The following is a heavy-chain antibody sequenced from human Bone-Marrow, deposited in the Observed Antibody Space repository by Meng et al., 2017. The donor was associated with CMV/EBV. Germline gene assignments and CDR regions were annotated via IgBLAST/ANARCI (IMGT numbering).Heavy chain of an antibody. CDR1: GFTFSCYT. CDR2: ISWNSGSI. J-gene: IGHJ4*02. D-gene: IGHD1-7*01. V-gene: IGHV3-9*01. CDR3: AIGLELRH. Sequence: SLKISCAASGFTFSCYTMNWVRQAPGKGLEWVSGISWNSGSIGYADSVKGRFTISRDNAKNSLYLQMNSLRAEDTALYYCAIGLELRHWGQGTLVTVSS.